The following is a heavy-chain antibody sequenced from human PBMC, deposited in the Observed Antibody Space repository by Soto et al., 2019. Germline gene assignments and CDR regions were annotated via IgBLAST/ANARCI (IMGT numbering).Heavy chain of an antibody. CDR3: ARAHFIVVVPAAIIDHYYGMDV. Sequence: PSETLSLTCAVSGGSISSSNWWSWVRQPPGKGLEWIGEIYHSGSTNYNPSLKSRVTISVDKSKNQFSLKLSSVTAADTAVYYCARAHFIVVVPAAIIDHYYGMDVWGQGTTVTVSS. J-gene: IGHJ6*02. CDR1: GGSISSSNW. D-gene: IGHD2-2*01. V-gene: IGHV4-4*02. CDR2: IYHSGST.